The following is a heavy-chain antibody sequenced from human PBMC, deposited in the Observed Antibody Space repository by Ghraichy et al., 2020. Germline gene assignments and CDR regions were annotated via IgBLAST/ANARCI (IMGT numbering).Heavy chain of an antibody. CDR2: TYYRSKWYN. J-gene: IGHJ4*02. D-gene: IGHD5-12*01. Sequence: SQTLSLTCAISGDSVSSNSAAWNWIRQSPSRGLEWLGRTYYRSKWYNDYAVSVKSRITINPDTSKNQFSLQLNSVTPEDTAVYYCARLSTPPQRGYSGYDSNAYFDYWGQGTLVTVSS. CDR3: ARLSTPPQRGYSGYDSNAYFDY. V-gene: IGHV6-1*01. CDR1: GDSVSSNSAA.